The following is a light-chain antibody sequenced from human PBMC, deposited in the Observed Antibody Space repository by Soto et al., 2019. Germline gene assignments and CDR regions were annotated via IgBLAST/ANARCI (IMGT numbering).Light chain of an antibody. J-gene: IGKJ4*01. Sequence: EIVLTQSPGTLSLSPGERATLSCRAIRSVNSNYLAWYQQKPGQAPRLLMYETSTRATGIPDRFSGSGSGTDFTLTISRLEPEDFAVYFCQERNRWPRGTFGAGTKVDIK. CDR2: ETS. CDR1: RSVNSNY. V-gene: IGKV3D-20*02. CDR3: QERNRWPRGT.